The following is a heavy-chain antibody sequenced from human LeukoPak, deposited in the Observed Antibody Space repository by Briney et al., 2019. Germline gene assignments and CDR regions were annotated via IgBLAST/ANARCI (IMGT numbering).Heavy chain of an antibody. CDR1: GGTFSSYA. CDR3: ASRVGRNYAFDI. J-gene: IGHJ3*02. CDR2: IIPIFGTA. Sequence: SVKVSCKASGGTFSSYAISWVRQAPGQGLEWMGGIIPIFGTANYAQKFQGRVTITTDESTSTAYMELSSLRSEDTAVYYCASRVGRNYAFDIWGQGTMVTVSS. V-gene: IGHV1-69*05. D-gene: IGHD1-26*01.